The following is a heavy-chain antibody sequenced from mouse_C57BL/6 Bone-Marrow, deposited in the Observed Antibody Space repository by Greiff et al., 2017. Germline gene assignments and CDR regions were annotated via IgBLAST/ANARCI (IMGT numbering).Heavy chain of an antibody. CDR1: GYTFTDYY. CDR3: QRDSNYGGLYFDV. V-gene: IGHV1-19*01. D-gene: IGHD2-5*01. J-gene: IGHJ1*03. CDR2: INPYNGGT. Sequence: IQLQQSGPVLVKPGASVKMSCKASGYTFTDYYMNWVKQSHGKSLEWIGVINPYNGGTSYNQKFKGKATLTVDKSSSTAYMELNSLTSEDSAVYYCQRDSNYGGLYFDVWGTGTTVTVSS.